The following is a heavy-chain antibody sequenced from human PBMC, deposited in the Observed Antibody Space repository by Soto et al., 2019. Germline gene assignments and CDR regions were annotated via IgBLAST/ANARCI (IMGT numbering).Heavy chain of an antibody. CDR3: ARTKGAEGDSFYYMGV. D-gene: IGHD1-26*01. J-gene: IGHJ6*03. CDR1: GGSISSSCSY. V-gene: IGHV4-39*01. Sequence: SETLSLTCNVSGGSISSSCSYWAWFRQPPGKELEWIANIFYGGNTYYNPSLKSRVTVSVGTSKNQFSLKLDSVTAADTAVYYCARTKGAEGDSFYYMGVWGKGTAVTVSS. CDR2: IFYGGNT.